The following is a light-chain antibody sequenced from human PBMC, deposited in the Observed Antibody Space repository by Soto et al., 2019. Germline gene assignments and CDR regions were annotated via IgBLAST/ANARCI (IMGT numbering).Light chain of an antibody. J-gene: IGLJ2*01. V-gene: IGLV2-11*01. CDR1: SSDVGGYNY. Sequence: QSVLTQPRSVSGSPGQSVTISCTGTSSDVGGYNYVSWYQQHPGKAPKLMIDDVSKPPSGVHDRFSGSKSGNTASLTISGLQAEDEADYYCCSYAGSYTFEVFGGGTKLTVL. CDR2: DVS. CDR3: CSYAGSYTFEV.